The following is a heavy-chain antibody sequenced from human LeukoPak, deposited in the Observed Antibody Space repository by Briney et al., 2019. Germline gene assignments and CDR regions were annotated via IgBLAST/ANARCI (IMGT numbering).Heavy chain of an antibody. CDR1: GYTFTGYY. J-gene: IGHJ4*02. CDR2: INPNSGGT. Sequence: ASVKVSCKASGYTFTGYYMLWVRQAPGQGLEWMGWINPNSGGTNYAQKFQGRVTMTRDTSISTAYMELSRLRSDDTAVYYCARDHCSGGSCYSNYWGQGTLVTVSS. CDR3: ARDHCSGGSCYSNY. V-gene: IGHV1-2*02. D-gene: IGHD2-15*01.